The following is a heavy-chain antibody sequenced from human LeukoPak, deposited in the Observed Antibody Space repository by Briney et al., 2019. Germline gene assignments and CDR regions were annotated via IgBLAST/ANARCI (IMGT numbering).Heavy chain of an antibody. CDR2: ISAYNGNT. J-gene: IGHJ5*02. CDR3: ARDEPIAVAGTGNGFDP. V-gene: IGHV1-18*01. Sequence: ASVKVSRKASGYTFTSYGISWVRQAPGQGLEWMGWISAYNGNTNYAQKLQGRVTMTTDTSTSTAYMELRSLRSDDTAVYYCARDEPIAVAGTGNGFDPWGQGTLVTVSS. D-gene: IGHD6-19*01. CDR1: GYTFTSYG.